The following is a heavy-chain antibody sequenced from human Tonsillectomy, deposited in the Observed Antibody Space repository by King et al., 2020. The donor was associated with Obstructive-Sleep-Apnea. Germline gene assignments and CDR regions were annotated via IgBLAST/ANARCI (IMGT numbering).Heavy chain of an antibody. Sequence: VPLVASGGGLVPPGGSLSLSCAASGFPFRSSALSWARPAPGKGLEWVSPLRSRGGSTYSAASVPGRFTLSRDNSKNTLYLQMNSLRAEDTAVYYCAKSQWEELDAFDIWGQGTMVTVAS. CDR1: GFPFRSSA. J-gene: IGHJ3*02. D-gene: IGHD1-26*01. CDR3: AKSQWEELDAFDI. V-gene: IGHV3-23*04. CDR2: LRSRGGST.